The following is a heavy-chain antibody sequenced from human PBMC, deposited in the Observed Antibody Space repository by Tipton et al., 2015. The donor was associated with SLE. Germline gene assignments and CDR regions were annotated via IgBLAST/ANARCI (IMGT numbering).Heavy chain of an antibody. V-gene: IGHV4-4*07. D-gene: IGHD6-13*01. Sequence: TLSLTCTVSGGSISSYYWSWIRQPAGKGLEWIGRIYTSGSTNYNPSLMSRVTMSVDTSKNQFSLRLRSATAADTAFYYCARGYSSSWYREFFDIWGRGTLVTVSS. CDR1: GGSISSYY. CDR2: IYTSGST. CDR3: ARGYSSSWYREFFDI. J-gene: IGHJ2*01.